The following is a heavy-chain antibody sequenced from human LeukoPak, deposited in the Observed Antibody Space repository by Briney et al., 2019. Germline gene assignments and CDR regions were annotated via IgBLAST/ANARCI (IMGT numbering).Heavy chain of an antibody. J-gene: IGHJ4*02. CDR3: ARVTIFGNVIDY. CDR2: IYTSGST. V-gene: IGHV4-61*02. Sequence: PSETLSLTCTVSGGSISSGSYYWSWIRQPAGKGLEWIGRIYTSGSTNYNPSLKSRVTISVDTSKNQFSLKLSSVTAADTAVYYCARVTIFGNVIDYWGQGTLVTVSS. CDR1: GGSISSGSYY. D-gene: IGHD3-3*01.